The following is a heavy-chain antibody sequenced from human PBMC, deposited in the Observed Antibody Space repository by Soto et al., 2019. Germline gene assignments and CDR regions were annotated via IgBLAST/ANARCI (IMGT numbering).Heavy chain of an antibody. D-gene: IGHD1-26*01. CDR3: ARAVGPFDY. V-gene: IGHV3-33*01. CDR2: IWYDGSNK. Sequence: GGSLRLSCAASGFTFSTYGMHWVRQAPGKGLEWVAVIWYDGSNKYYADSVKGRFTISRDNSKNTLYLQMNSLRAEDTAVYFCARAVGPFDYWGQGTLVTVSS. J-gene: IGHJ4*02. CDR1: GFTFSTYG.